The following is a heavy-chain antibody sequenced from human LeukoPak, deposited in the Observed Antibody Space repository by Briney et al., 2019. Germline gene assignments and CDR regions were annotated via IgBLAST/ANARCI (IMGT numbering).Heavy chain of an antibody. J-gene: IGHJ4*02. V-gene: IGHV3-33*01. D-gene: IGHD6-13*01. CDR2: IWYDGSNK. Sequence: GGSLRLSCAASGFTFSSYGMDWVRQAPGKGLEWVAVIWYDGSNKYYADSVKGRFTISRDNSKNTLYLQMNSLRAEDTAVYYCARNRRGSSWLRYFDYWGQGTLVTVSS. CDR3: ARNRRGSSWLRYFDY. CDR1: GFTFSSYG.